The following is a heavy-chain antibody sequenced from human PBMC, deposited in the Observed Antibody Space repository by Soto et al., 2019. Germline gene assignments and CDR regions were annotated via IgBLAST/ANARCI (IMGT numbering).Heavy chain of an antibody. D-gene: IGHD6-19*01. CDR1: GFSFSSYA. CDR3: ARDMYSSDYFVKWFEP. J-gene: IGHJ5*02. V-gene: IGHV3-30-3*01. Sequence: QVRLVESGGGVVQPGRSLRLSCTASGFSFSSYAMYWFRQPPGKGLEWVAVISHDGINKHYADSVKGRVTVSRDNSNHSVDLQLNRLRGEDKAMYYCARDMYSSDYFVKWFEPWGQGTLVTVSS. CDR2: ISHDGINK.